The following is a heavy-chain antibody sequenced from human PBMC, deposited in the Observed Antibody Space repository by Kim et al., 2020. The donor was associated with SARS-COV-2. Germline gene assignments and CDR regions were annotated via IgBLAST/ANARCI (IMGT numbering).Heavy chain of an antibody. V-gene: IGHV4-30-2*01. CDR3: ARAQDLVDGMDV. D-gene: IGHD3-10*01. J-gene: IGHJ6*02. Sequence: YYNTSLKSRVTISVDRSKNQFSLKLSSVTAADTAVYYCARAQDLVDGMDVWGQGTTVTVSS.